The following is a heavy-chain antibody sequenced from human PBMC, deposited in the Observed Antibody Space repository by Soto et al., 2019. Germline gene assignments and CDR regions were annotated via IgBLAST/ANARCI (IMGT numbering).Heavy chain of an antibody. CDR1: NGSFTDYF. CDR3: VPRGMTYDLLSGPHPFEP. J-gene: IGHJ5*02. Sequence: SETLSLTCAAHNGSFTDYFWTWIRQSPGRGLEWMGEINQRGGATYNPSLRSRVTISIGTSKNHFSLSLRSLTAADTAVYYCVPRGMTYDLLSGPHPFEPWGNGTLVT. V-gene: IGHV4-34*01. D-gene: IGHD3-3*01. CDR2: INQRGGA.